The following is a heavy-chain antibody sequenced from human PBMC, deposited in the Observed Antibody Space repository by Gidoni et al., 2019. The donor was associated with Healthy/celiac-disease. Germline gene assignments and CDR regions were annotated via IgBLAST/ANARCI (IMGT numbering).Heavy chain of an antibody. CDR1: GFTFSSYE. J-gene: IGHJ2*01. D-gene: IGHD1-1*01. V-gene: IGHV3-48*03. CDR2: ISSSGSTI. CDR3: ATQPSWDFDL. Sequence: EVQLLESGGGLVQPGGYLRLSCAASGFTFSSYEMNWVRQAPGTGLEWVSYISSSGSTIYYADSVKGRFTISRDNAKNSLYLQMNSLRAEDTAVYYCATQPSWDFDLWGRGTLVTVSS.